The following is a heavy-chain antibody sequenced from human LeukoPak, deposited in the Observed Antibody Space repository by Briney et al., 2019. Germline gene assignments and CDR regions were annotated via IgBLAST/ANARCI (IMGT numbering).Heavy chain of an antibody. V-gene: IGHV1-46*01. CDR3: ARDGGVGATDY. CDR2: INPSGGST. J-gene: IGHJ4*02. Sequence: ASVKVSCKASGYTFTSYYMHWVRQAPGQGLEWMGIINPSGGSTSYTQKFQGRVTMTRDTFTSTVYMEMSSLRSDDTAVYYCARDGGVGATDYWGQGTLVTVSS. CDR1: GYTFTSYY. D-gene: IGHD1-26*01.